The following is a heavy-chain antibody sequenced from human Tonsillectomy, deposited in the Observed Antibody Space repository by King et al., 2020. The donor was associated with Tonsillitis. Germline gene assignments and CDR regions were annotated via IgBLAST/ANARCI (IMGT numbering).Heavy chain of an antibody. CDR2: IIPTFGTV. CDR3: AGAEITIFLYYMDV. J-gene: IGHJ6*03. V-gene: IGHV1-69*01. D-gene: IGHD3-9*01. Sequence: VQLVESGAEVKKPGSSVKVSCKASGDTFSSYAISWVRQAPGQGLEWMGGIIPTFGTVNYAQKFQGRVTITADEATSTAFMELSSLRSEDTAVYYCAGAEITIFLYYMDVWGKGTTVTVSS. CDR1: GDTFSSYA.